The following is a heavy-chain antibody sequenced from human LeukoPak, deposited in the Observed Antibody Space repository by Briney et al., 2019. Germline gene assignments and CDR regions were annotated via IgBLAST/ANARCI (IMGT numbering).Heavy chain of an antibody. D-gene: IGHD6-6*01. V-gene: IGHV1-8*01. CDR1: GYTFTSYD. CDR3: ARGVKTPSIAARLLLRWFYYFDY. J-gene: IGHJ4*02. CDR2: MNPNSGNT. Sequence: ASVKVSCKASGYTFTSYDINWVRQATGQGLEWMGWMNPNSGNTGYAQKFQGRVTMTRNTSISTAYMELSSLRSEDTAVYYCARGVKTPSIAARLLLRWFYYFDYWGQGTLVTVSS.